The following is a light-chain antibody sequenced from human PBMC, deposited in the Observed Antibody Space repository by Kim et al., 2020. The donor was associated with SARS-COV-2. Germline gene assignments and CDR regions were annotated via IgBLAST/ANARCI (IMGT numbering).Light chain of an antibody. CDR1: QSISSW. J-gene: IGKJ5*01. Sequence: ASVGDRVTITCRASQSISSWLAWYQQKPGKAPKLLIYKASNLESGVPSRFSGSESGTEFTLTISSLQPDDFATYYCQQYNSYPMTFGQGTRLEIK. V-gene: IGKV1-5*03. CDR2: KAS. CDR3: QQYNSYPMT.